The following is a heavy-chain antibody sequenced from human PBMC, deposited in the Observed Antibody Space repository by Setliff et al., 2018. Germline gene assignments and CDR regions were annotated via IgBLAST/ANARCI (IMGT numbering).Heavy chain of an antibody. Sequence: LETLSLTCAVYGGSFSGYYWSWIRQPPGKGLEWIGEINHSGSTNYNPSLKSRVTISVDTSKNQFSLKLSSVTAADTAVYYCASQLGGYCSGGSCYSYYYYYYMDVWGKGTTVTVSS. CDR2: INHSGST. CDR1: GGSFSGYY. V-gene: IGHV4-34*01. D-gene: IGHD2-15*01. CDR3: ASQLGGYCSGGSCYSYYYYYYMDV. J-gene: IGHJ6*03.